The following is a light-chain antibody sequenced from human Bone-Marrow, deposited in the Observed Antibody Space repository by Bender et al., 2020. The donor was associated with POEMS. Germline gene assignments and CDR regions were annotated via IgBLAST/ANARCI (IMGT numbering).Light chain of an antibody. V-gene: IGLV1-40*01. J-gene: IGLJ1*01. CDR2: DST. CDR3: QSYDSSLSVYV. Sequence: QSALTQPASVSGAPGQRVTISCTASSSNIGAGYDVHWYQQVPGTAPKVVIYDSTSRPSGVPDRFSGSKSGTSASLAITGLQAEDEADFYCQSYDSSLSVYVFGTGTKVTVL. CDR1: SSNIGAGYD.